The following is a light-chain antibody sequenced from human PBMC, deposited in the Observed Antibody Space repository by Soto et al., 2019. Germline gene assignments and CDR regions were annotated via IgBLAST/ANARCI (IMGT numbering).Light chain of an antibody. V-gene: IGLV2-14*01. CDR3: SSYTSISTYV. CDR1: SSDVGGYNY. CDR2: EVT. J-gene: IGLJ1*01. Sequence: QSALTQPASVSGSPGQSVTISFTGTSSDVGGYNYVSWYQHHPGEAPKLMIYEVTHRPSGVSNRFSGSKSGNTASLTISGLQAEDEADYYCSSYTSISTYVFGTGTKVTVL.